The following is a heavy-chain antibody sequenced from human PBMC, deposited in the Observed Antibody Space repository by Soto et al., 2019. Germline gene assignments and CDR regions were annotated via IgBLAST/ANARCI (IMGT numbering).Heavy chain of an antibody. D-gene: IGHD2-15*01. CDR3: ASPYCSGGSCYSGLWFDP. CDR2: MNPNSGNT. V-gene: IGHV1-8*01. J-gene: IGHJ5*02. CDR1: GYTFTSYD. Sequence: ASVKVSCKASGYTFTSYDINWVRQATGQGLEWMGWMNPNSGNTGYAQKFQGRVTMTRNTSISTAYMELSSLRSEDTAVYYCASPYCSGGSCYSGLWFDPWGQGTLVTVSS.